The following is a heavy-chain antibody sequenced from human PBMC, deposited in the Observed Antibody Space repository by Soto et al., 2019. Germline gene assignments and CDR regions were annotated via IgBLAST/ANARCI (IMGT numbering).Heavy chain of an antibody. Sequence: EAHLVGSGGGLVQPGGALRISCAASGFAVSAHYLSWVRQAPGKGLEWVSLIYSGGDTDYADSVRGRFTISRDNSKNTLYLQMNSLKAEDTAVYYCATRMTTAPYWGQGALVNVSS. V-gene: IGHV3-66*01. CDR2: IYSGGDT. D-gene: IGHD4-17*01. CDR3: ATRMTTAPY. J-gene: IGHJ4*02. CDR1: GFAVSAHY.